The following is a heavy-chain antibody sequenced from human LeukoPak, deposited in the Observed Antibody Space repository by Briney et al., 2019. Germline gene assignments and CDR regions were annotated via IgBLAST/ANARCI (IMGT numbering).Heavy chain of an antibody. CDR2: IKQDGSEK. CDR1: GFTFSSYW. Sequence: PGGSLRLSCAASGFTFSSYWMSWVRQAPGKGLEWVANIKQDGSEKYHVDSVKGRFTISRDNAKNSLYLQMNSLRGEDTAVYYCARDLRVVAVGIAAPKGYWGQGTLGTVSS. D-gene: IGHD6-6*01. V-gene: IGHV3-7*01. CDR3: ARDLRVVAVGIAAPKGY. J-gene: IGHJ4*02.